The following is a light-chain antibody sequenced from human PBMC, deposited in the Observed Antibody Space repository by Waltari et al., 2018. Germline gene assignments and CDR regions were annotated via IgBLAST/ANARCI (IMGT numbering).Light chain of an antibody. J-gene: IGLJ2*01. CDR2: VVR. CDR1: SSDVGGYNY. Sequence: QSALTQPASVSGSPGQSITISCTGTSSDVGGYNYVSWYQPHPGNAPKLLIYVVRNRPSGASTRVSGSQAGNTAPLTISGRQAEYDADYHCSSYTSSSRPLWVCGGVTKLTVL. CDR3: SSYTSSSRPLWV. V-gene: IGLV2-14*01.